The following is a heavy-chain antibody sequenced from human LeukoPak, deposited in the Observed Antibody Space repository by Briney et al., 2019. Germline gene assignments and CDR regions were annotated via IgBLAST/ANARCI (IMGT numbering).Heavy chain of an antibody. CDR3: ARDGYCSSTSCYEAGGYYYYGMDV. CDR2: ISAYNGNT. V-gene: IGHV1-18*01. CDR1: GYTFTSYG. Sequence: ASVKVSCKASGYTFTSYGISWVRRAPGQGLEWMGWISAYNGNTNYAQKLQGRVTMTTDTSTSTAYMELRSLRSDDTAVYYCARDGYCSSTSCYEAGGYYYYGMDVWGQGTTVTVSS. J-gene: IGHJ6*02. D-gene: IGHD2-2*03.